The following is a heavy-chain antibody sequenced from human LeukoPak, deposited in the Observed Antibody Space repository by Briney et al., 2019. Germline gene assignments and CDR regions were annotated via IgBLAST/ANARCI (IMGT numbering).Heavy chain of an antibody. CDR3: ARVGGDCSGGSCYYYYYYMDV. J-gene: IGHJ6*03. CDR1: GGSFSGYY. D-gene: IGHD2-15*01. CDR2: INHSGST. V-gene: IGHV4-34*01. Sequence: SETLSLTCAVYGGSFSGYYWSWIRQPPGKGLEWIGEINHSGSTNYNPSLKSRVTISVDTSKNQFSLKLSSVTAADTAVYYCARVGGDCSGGSCYYYYYYMDVWGKGTTVTISS.